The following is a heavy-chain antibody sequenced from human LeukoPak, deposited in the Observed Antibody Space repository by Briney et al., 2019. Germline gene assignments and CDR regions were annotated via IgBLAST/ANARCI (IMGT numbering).Heavy chain of an antibody. CDR2: IIPMFGTA. CDR3: ARDGNDFWSGYFYYYYYYMDV. Sequence: SVKVSCKASGGTFSSYAISWVRQARGQGLEGMGGIIPMFGTANYAQKFQDRVTITADKSTSTAYMELSRLRSDDTAVYYCARDGNDFWSGYFYYYYYYMDVWGKGTTVTVSS. D-gene: IGHD3-3*01. J-gene: IGHJ6*03. V-gene: IGHV1-69*06. CDR1: GGTFSSYA.